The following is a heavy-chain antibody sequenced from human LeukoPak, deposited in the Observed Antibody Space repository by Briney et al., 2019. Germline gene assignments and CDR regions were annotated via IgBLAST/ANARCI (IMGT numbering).Heavy chain of an antibody. CDR1: GFTVSSNY. CDR3: AKNGGSGTYYLYYYGMEV. Sequence: PGGSLGLSCAASGFTVSSNYMSWVRQAPGKGLEWVSAIRGSGTSTFYADSVKGRFTISRDNSENTLYLQMNSLRAEDTAVYYCAKNGGSGTYYLYYYGMEVWGQGTTVTVSS. D-gene: IGHD3-10*01. J-gene: IGHJ6*02. V-gene: IGHV3-23*01. CDR2: IRGSGTST.